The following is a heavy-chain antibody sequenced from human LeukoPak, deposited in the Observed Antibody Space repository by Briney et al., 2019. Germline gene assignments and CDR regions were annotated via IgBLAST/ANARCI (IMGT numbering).Heavy chain of an antibody. CDR2: IYYSGCT. D-gene: IGHD3-10*01. CDR1: GGSINNYY. Sequence: SETLSLTCTVSGGSINNYYWSWIRQPPGKGLEWIGYIYYSGCTSYNPSLKSRVTISVDTSRNQFSLKLTSVTAADTAVYYCARARLPYGSGSYYDYWGQGTLVTVSS. CDR3: ARARLPYGSGSYYDY. J-gene: IGHJ4*02. V-gene: IGHV4-59*01.